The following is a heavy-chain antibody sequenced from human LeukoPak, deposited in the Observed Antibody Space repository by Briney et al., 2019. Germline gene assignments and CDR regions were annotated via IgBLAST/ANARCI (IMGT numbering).Heavy chain of an antibody. Sequence: PSETLSLTCAVSGGSISSGGYSWSWIRQPAGKGLEWIGYIYHSGSTYYNPSLKSRVTISVDRSKNQFSLKLSSVTAADTAVYYCASTSTVTTGYYYYGMDVWGQGTTVTVSS. CDR2: IYHSGST. CDR3: ASTSTVTTGYYYYGMDV. J-gene: IGHJ6*02. V-gene: IGHV4-30-2*01. CDR1: GGSISSGGYS. D-gene: IGHD4-17*01.